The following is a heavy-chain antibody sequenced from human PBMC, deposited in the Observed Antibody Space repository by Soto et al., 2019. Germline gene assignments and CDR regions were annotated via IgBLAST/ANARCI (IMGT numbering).Heavy chain of an antibody. CDR3: AINLIAARHEHYYDYYGMDV. Sequence: QVQLVQSGAEVKKPGSSVKVSCKASGGTFSSYAISWVRQDHGQGLEWMGGIIPIFGTANYAQKFQGRVTITADESTSTAYMELSSLRSEDTAVYYDAINLIAARHEHYYDYYGMDVWGQGTTVTVSS. CDR1: GGTFSSYA. J-gene: IGHJ6*02. D-gene: IGHD6-6*01. V-gene: IGHV1-69*01. CDR2: IIPIFGTA.